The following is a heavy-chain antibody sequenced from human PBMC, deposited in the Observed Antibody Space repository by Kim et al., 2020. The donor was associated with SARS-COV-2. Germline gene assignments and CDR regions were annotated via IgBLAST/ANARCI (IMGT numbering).Heavy chain of an antibody. J-gene: IGHJ3*02. D-gene: IGHD1-26*01. CDR3: TTDSGSFPDAFDI. Sequence: YAAPVKGRFTISRDDSKNTLYLQMNSLKTEDTAVYYCTTDSGSFPDAFDIWGQGTMVTVSS. V-gene: IGHV3-15*01.